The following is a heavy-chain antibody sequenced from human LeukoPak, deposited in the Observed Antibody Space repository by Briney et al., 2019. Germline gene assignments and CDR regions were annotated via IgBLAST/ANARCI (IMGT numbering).Heavy chain of an antibody. CDR2: IIPIFGTA. CDR3: VWSASIAARPDAFDI. D-gene: IGHD6-6*01. CDR1: GYTFISYG. V-gene: IGHV1-69*13. Sequence: SVKVSCKASGYTFISYGISWVRQAPGQGLEWMGGIIPIFGTANYAQKFQGRVTITADESTSTAYMELSSLRSEDTAVYYCVWSASIAARPDAFDIWGQGTMVTASS. J-gene: IGHJ3*02.